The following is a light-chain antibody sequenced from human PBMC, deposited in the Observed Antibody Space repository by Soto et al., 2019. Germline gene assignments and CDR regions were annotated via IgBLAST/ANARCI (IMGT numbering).Light chain of an antibody. CDR2: DTS. CDR1: QRVSTY. J-gene: IGKJ5*01. CDR3: QQHSTLIT. V-gene: IGKV3-11*01. Sequence: EIVLTQSPATLSLSPGQRATLSCRASQRVSTYLAWYQQKPGQAPRMFIYDTSKRANGIPARFSGSGSGTDFTLSISSLEPEDFAVYYCQQHSTLITFGQGTRLEIK.